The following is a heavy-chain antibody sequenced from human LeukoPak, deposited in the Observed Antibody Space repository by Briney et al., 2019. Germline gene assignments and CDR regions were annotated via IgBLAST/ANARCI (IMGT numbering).Heavy chain of an antibody. CDR3: ARDSDYYDSSGYYDY. CDR2: IYYSGST. V-gene: IGHV4-59*01. J-gene: IGHJ4*02. CDR1: GGSISSYH. Sequence: SETLSLTCTVSGGSISSYHWSWIRQPPGKGLEWIGYIYYSGSTNYNPSLKSRVTISVDTSENQFSLKLSSVTAADTAVYYCARDSDYYDSSGYYDYWGQGTLVTVSS. D-gene: IGHD3-22*01.